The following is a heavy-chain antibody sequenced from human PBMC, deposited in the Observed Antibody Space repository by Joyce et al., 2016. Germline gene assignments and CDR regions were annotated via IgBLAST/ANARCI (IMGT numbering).Heavy chain of an antibody. V-gene: IGHV3-30*04. Sequence: QVQLVESGGGVVQPGTSLTLSCAACGLTFSTYVMHWVRQGPGKGLECVAVISYDGSSEYYTDSVKGRFTISRGNSKNTLNLHMNSLTSEDTAAYYCAKGWSLYNALDYWGQGTAVVVSS. D-gene: IGHD1-1*01. CDR2: ISYDGSSE. CDR1: GLTFSTYV. CDR3: AKGWSLYNALDY. J-gene: IGHJ4*02.